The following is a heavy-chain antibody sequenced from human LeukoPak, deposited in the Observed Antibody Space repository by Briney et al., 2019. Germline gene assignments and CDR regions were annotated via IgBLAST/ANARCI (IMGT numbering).Heavy chain of an antibody. D-gene: IGHD3-22*01. V-gene: IGHV3-48*03. J-gene: IGHJ5*02. CDR2: ISSSGSTI. CDR1: GFTFSSYE. Sequence: GGSLRLSCAASGFTFSSYEMNWVRQAPGKGLEWVSYISSSGSTIYYADSAKGRFTISRDNAKNSLYLQMNSLRAEDTAVYYCARGITMIVDWFDPWGQGTLVTVSS. CDR3: ARGITMIVDWFDP.